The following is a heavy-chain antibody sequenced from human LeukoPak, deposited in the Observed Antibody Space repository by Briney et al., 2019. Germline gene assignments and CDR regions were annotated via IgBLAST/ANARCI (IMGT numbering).Heavy chain of an antibody. V-gene: IGHV3-48*01. CDR3: ARDLVNDFWSGSYFDY. CDR1: GFTFSSYS. D-gene: IGHD3-3*01. J-gene: IGHJ4*02. CDR2: ISSSSSTI. Sequence: PGGSLRLSCAASGFTFSSYSMNWVRQAPGKGLEWVSYISSSSSTIYYADSVKGRFTISRDNAKNSLYLQMNSLRAEDTAVYYCARDLVNDFWSGSYFDYWGQGTLVTVSS.